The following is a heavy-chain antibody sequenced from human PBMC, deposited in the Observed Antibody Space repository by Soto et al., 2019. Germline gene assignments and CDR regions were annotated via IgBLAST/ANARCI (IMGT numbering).Heavy chain of an antibody. CDR2: INAGNGNK. V-gene: IGHV1-3*01. CDR3: ARDQYCSGGSCYWGDDAFDI. J-gene: IGHJ3*02. CDR1: GYTFTSYA. Sequence: ASVKVSCKASGYTFTSYAMHWVRQAPGQRLEWMGWINAGNGNKKYSQKFQGRVTITRDTSASTAYMELSSLRSEDTAVYYCARDQYCSGGSCYWGDDAFDIWGQGTMVTVSS. D-gene: IGHD2-15*01.